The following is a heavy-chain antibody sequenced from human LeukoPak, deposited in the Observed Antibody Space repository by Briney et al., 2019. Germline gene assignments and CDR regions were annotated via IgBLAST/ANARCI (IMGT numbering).Heavy chain of an antibody. CDR2: IYHSGGA. V-gene: IGHV4-4*02. CDR1: GASIDSHSW. Sequence: PSGTLSLTCAVSGASIDSHSWWSWVRQPPGQGLEWIGEIYHSGGANYKPSLKSRVTMSVDTSKNHFSLKLTSVTAADTAVYYCAYNRNFALDNWGQGTLVTVSS. J-gene: IGHJ4*02. D-gene: IGHD1-14*01. CDR3: AYNRNFALDN.